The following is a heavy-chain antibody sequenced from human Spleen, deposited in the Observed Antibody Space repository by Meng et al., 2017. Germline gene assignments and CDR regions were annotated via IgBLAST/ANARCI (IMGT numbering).Heavy chain of an antibody. CDR1: GFSFSNYW. D-gene: IGHD5-18*01. CDR2: INSDGSST. Sequence: VHLVWTGGGLVKTGGSLRLSCAASGFSFSNYWMHWVRQAPGKGLVWVSRINSDGSSTSYADSVKGRFTIFRDNAKNTLYLQMDTLRAEDTAVYYCSLERETALDQWGQGTLVTVSS. V-gene: IGHV3-74*02. CDR3: SLERETALDQ. J-gene: IGHJ4*02.